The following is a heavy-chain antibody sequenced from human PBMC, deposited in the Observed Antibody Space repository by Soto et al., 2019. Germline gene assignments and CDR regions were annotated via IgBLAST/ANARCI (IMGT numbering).Heavy chain of an antibody. CDR2: ISSSSSYI. Sequence: GGSLRLSCAASGFTFSSYSMNWVRQAPGKGLEWISSISSSSSYIYYADSVKGRFTISRDNAKNSLYLQMNSLRAEDTAVYYCARTVEMATMGHGMDVWGQGTTVTVSS. CDR1: GFTFSSYS. V-gene: IGHV3-21*04. D-gene: IGHD5-12*01. CDR3: ARTVEMATMGHGMDV. J-gene: IGHJ6*02.